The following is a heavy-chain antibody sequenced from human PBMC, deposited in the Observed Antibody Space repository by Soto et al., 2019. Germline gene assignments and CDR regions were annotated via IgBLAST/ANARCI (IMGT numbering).Heavy chain of an antibody. Sequence: QVQLQQWGAGLLKPSETLSLTCAVYGGSFSGYYWSWIRQPPGKGLEWIGEINHSGSTNYNPSITCRVTISVDTSKNQFARKLSSVTAADTAVYYCARGRRRIAVAPDGMDVWGQGTTVTVSS. CDR2: INHSGST. V-gene: IGHV4-34*01. CDR1: GGSFSGYY. D-gene: IGHD6-19*01. CDR3: ARGRRRIAVAPDGMDV. J-gene: IGHJ6*02.